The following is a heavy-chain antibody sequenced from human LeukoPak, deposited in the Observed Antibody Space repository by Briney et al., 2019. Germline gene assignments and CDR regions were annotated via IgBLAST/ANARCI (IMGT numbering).Heavy chain of an antibody. CDR2: INHSGST. J-gene: IGHJ6*03. D-gene: IGHD3-3*01. V-gene: IGHV4-34*01. Sequence: PSETLSLTCTISNGSIRGYYWSWIRQPPGKGLEWIGEINHSGSTNYNPSLKSRVTISVDTSKNQFSLKLSSVTAADTAVYYCARGINYDFWSGYFHYYYMDVWGKGTTVTVSS. CDR3: ARGINYDFWSGYFHYYYMDV. CDR1: NGSIRGYY.